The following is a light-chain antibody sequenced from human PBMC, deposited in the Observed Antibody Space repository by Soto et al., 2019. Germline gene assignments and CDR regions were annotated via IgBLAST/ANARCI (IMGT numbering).Light chain of an antibody. J-gene: IGLJ1*01. Sequence: QSALTQPASVSGSPGQSITISCTGTSSDVGRFDFVSWFQQHPGKAPKLLIYEVTKRPSGVSNRFSGSKSGNTASLTISGLQTEDEADYYCSSYITRSTYVFGTGTKLTVL. V-gene: IGLV2-14*01. CDR3: SSYITRSTYV. CDR2: EVT. CDR1: SSDVGRFDF.